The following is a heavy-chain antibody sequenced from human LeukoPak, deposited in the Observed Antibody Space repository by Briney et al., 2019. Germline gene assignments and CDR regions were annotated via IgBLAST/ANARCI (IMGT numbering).Heavy chain of an antibody. V-gene: IGHV4-4*07. CDR1: GGSFSGYY. J-gene: IGHJ4*02. Sequence: SETLSLTCAVYGGSFSGYYWSWIRQPAGKGLEWIGRIYTSGSTNYNPSLKSRVTMSVDTSKNQFSLKLSSVTAADTAVYYCARDSYGPPFDYWGQGTLVTVSS. D-gene: IGHD5-18*01. CDR2: IYTSGST. CDR3: ARDSYGPPFDY.